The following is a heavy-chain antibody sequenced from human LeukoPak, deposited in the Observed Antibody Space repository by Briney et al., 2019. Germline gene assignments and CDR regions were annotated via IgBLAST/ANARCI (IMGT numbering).Heavy chain of an antibody. CDR2: IKQDGSEK. J-gene: IGHJ4*02. V-gene: IGHV3-7*01. CDR1: GFTFSSYW. D-gene: IGHD1-26*01. Sequence: GGSLRLSCAASGFTFSSYWMSWVRQAPGKGLEWVANIKQDGSEKYYVDSVKGRFTISRDNAKNTLYLQMNSLRAEDTAVYYCARDKDVGPTILVYWGQGTLVTVSS. CDR3: ARDKDVGPTILVY.